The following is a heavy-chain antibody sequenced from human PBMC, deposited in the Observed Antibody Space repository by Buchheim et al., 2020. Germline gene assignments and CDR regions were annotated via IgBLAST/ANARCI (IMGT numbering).Heavy chain of an antibody. CDR3: ARVKYSSSYGMDV. Sequence: EVQLVASGGGVVRPGGSLRLSCATSGFTFDDYGINWVRQAPGKGLVWVSRINSDGSSTSYADSVKGRFTISRDNAKNTLYLQMNSLRAEDTAVYYCARVKYSSSYGMDVWGQGTT. CDR2: INSDGSST. CDR1: GFTFDDYG. J-gene: IGHJ6*02. D-gene: IGHD6-6*01. V-gene: IGHV3-74*02.